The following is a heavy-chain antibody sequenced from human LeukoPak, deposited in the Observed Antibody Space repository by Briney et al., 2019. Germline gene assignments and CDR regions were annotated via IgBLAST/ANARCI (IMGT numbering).Heavy chain of an antibody. V-gene: IGHV3-23*01. J-gene: IGHJ4*02. CDR2: ISGSGGST. D-gene: IGHD3-10*01. CDR1: GFSMSIHW. Sequence: GGSLRLSCVVSGFSMSIHWMSWVRQAPGKGLEWVSAISGSGGSTYYADSVKGRFTISRDNSKNTLYLQMNSLRAEDTAVYYCAKVRGFVYWGQGTLVTVSS. CDR3: AKVRGFVY.